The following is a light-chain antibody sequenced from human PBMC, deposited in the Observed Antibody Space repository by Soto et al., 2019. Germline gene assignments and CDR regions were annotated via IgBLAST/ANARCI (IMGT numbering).Light chain of an antibody. J-gene: IGKJ2*01. CDR1: QSISSW. CDR3: QHYNNYGVT. CDR2: KAS. Sequence: DIRMTQSPSTLSASVGDRVTIACRASQSISSWLAWYQQKPGKAPKLLIYKASSLESGVPSRFSGSGSGTEFTLTISSLQPDDFATYYCQHYNNYGVTFGQGTKLEIK. V-gene: IGKV1-5*03.